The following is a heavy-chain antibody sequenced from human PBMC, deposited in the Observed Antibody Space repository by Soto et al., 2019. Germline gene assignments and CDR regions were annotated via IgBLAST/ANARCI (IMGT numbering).Heavy chain of an antibody. D-gene: IGHD6-13*01. CDR3: AKDQALDSSSWSGYYYYYGMDV. J-gene: IGHJ6*02. Sequence: PGGSLRLSCAASGFTFSSYAMSWVRQAPGKGLEWVSAISGSGGSTYYADSVKGRFTISRDNSKNTLYLQMNSLRAEDTAVYYCAKDQALDSSSWSGYYYYYGMDVWGQGTTVTVSS. V-gene: IGHV3-23*01. CDR1: GFTFSSYA. CDR2: ISGSGGST.